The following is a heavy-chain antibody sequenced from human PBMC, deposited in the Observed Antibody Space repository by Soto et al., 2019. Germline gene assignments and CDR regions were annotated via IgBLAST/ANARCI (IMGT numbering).Heavy chain of an antibody. J-gene: IGHJ4*02. CDR3: ARGPFWSGYTFDY. CDR1: GYTFTGYY. D-gene: IGHD3-3*01. Sequence: ASVKVSCKASGYTFTGYYMHWVRQAPGQGLEWMGWINPNSGGTNYAQKFQGRVTMTRNTSISTAYMELSRLRSDDTAVYYCARGPFWSGYTFDYWGKGTLVTVSS. CDR2: INPNSGGT. V-gene: IGHV1-2*02.